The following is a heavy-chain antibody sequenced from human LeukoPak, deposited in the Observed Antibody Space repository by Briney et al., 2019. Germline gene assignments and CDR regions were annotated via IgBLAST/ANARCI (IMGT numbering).Heavy chain of an antibody. CDR2: IYHSGST. V-gene: IGHV4-30-2*01. Sequence: SETLSLTCAVSSGSISSGGYSWSWIRQPPGKGLEWIGYIYHSGSTYYNPSLKSRVTISVDRSKNQFSLKLSSVTAADTAVYYCARAGGSGSYYDYWGQGTLVTVSS. CDR3: ARAGGSGSYYDY. CDR1: SGSISSGGYS. D-gene: IGHD3-10*01. J-gene: IGHJ4*02.